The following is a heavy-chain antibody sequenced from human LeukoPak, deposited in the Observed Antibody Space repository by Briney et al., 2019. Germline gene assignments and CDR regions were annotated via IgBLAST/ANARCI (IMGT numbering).Heavy chain of an antibody. CDR3: ARDVYSSGWDDYYYYYMDV. CDR2: IIPIFGTA. J-gene: IGHJ6*03. D-gene: IGHD6-19*01. CDR1: GGSFSSYA. V-gene: IGHV1-69*05. Sequence: SVQVSCKASGGSFSSYAISWVRQAPGQGLEWMGGIIPIFGTANYAQKFQGRVTTTTDESTSTAYMELSSLRSEDTAVYYCARDVYSSGWDDYYYYYMDVWGKGTTVTVSS.